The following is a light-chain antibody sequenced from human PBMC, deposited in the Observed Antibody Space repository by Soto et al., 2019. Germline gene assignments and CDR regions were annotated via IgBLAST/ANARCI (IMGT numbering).Light chain of an antibody. CDR2: EVS. J-gene: IGLJ1*01. Sequence: QSALAQPASVSGSPGQSITISCTGTSSDVGAYDAVSWYQQHPGKAPQVMTYEVSNRPSGVSNRFSGSKSGNTASLTISGLQAEDEADYYYSSYTSSSTFYVFGTGTKVTVL. CDR1: SSDVGAYDA. V-gene: IGLV2-14*01. CDR3: SSYTSSSTFYV.